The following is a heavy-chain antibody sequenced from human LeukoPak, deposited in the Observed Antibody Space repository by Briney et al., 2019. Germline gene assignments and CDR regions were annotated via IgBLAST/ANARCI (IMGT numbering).Heavy chain of an antibody. Sequence: GASVKVSCKASGYTFTSYGISWVRQAPGQGLEWMGWISAYNGNTNYAQKLQGRVTMTTDTSTSTAYMELRSLRSDDTAVYYCARGERPSWFGELLSTYYYYYYMDVWGKGTTVTVSS. CDR2: ISAYNGNT. CDR3: ARGERPSWFGELLSTYYYYYYMDV. CDR1: GYTFTSYG. D-gene: IGHD3-10*01. J-gene: IGHJ6*03. V-gene: IGHV1-18*01.